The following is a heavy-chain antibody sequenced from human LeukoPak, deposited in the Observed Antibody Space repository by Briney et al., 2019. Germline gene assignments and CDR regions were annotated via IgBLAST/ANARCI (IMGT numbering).Heavy chain of an antibody. V-gene: IGHV4-59*01. D-gene: IGHD3-10*01. J-gene: IGHJ6*02. CDR1: GGSISSFY. CDR3: ARDTWKAYFDSGTYQTTYYGMDF. CDR2: IHYSGSA. Sequence: PSETLSLTCAVSGGSISSFYWSWVRHPPGKGLEWIGNIHYSGSANYNPSLRSRVTISVDTSKTQFSLRLTSVTAADTAVYYCARDTWKAYFDSGTYQTTYYGMDFWGQGTTVTVSS.